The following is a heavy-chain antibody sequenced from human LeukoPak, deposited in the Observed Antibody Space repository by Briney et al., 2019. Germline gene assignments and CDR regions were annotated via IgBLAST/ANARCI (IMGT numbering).Heavy chain of an antibody. Sequence: PSETLSLTCTVSGGSISSYYWSWIRQPPGKGLEWIGYIYYSGSTNYNPSLKSRVTISVDTSKNQFSLKLSSVTAADTAVYYCARHGDAVPDYDFWSGYYSNWSDPWGQGTLVTVSS. J-gene: IGHJ5*02. V-gene: IGHV4-59*08. D-gene: IGHD3-3*01. CDR2: IYYSGST. CDR1: GGSISSYY. CDR3: ARHGDAVPDYDFWSGYYSNWSDP.